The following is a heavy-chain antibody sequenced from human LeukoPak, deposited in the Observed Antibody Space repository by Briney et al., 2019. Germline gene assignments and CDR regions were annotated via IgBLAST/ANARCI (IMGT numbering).Heavy chain of an antibody. Sequence: PGGSLRLSCAASGFTFSSYWMSWVRQAPGKGLEWVANIKQDGSEKYYVDSVKGRFTISRDNAKNSLYLQMNSLRAEDTAVYYCAREGESGYVWGSYRNFDYGGQGTLVTVSS. V-gene: IGHV3-7*01. J-gene: IGHJ4*02. D-gene: IGHD3-16*02. CDR2: IKQDGSEK. CDR1: GFTFSSYW. CDR3: AREGESGYVWGSYRNFDY.